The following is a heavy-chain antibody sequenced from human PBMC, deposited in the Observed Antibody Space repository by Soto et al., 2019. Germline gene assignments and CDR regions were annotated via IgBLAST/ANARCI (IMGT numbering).Heavy chain of an antibody. CDR3: LSTRVFGVVKIH. V-gene: IGHV3-23*01. J-gene: IGHJ4*02. CDR1: GFTFSSYA. D-gene: IGHD3-3*01. Sequence: GGSLRLSCAASGFTFSSYAMSWVRQAPGKGLEWVSAISGSGGSTYYADSVKGRFTISRDNSKNTLYLQMNSLRAEDTAVYYVLSTRVFGVVKIHWGQGTLVTVSS. CDR2: ISGSGGST.